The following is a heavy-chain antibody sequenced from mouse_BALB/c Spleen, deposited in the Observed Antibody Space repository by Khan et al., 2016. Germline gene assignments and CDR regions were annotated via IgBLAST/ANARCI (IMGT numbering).Heavy chain of an antibody. CDR1: GYSITSDYA. Sequence: EVQLQESGPGLVKPSQSLSLTCTVTGYSITSDYAWNWIRQFPGNKLEWMGYISYSGSTSYNPSLNSRISITRDTSKNQFFLQLNSVTTEDTATYYCARGRGPFDYWGQGTTLTVSS. V-gene: IGHV3-2*02. CDR2: ISYSGST. J-gene: IGHJ2*01. CDR3: ARGRGPFDY.